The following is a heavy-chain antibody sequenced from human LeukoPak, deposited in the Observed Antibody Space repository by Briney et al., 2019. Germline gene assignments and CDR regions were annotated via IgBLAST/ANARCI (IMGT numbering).Heavy chain of an antibody. Sequence: ASVKVSCKASGYSLRSYGITWVRQAPGQGLEWMGWISAYNGNTKYPQKLQGRVTMTTDTSTSTAYMELRSLRSDDTAVYYCARGPIIDIVIVPAADDYYYMDVWGKGTTVTISS. J-gene: IGHJ6*03. CDR1: GYSLRSYG. CDR3: ARGPIIDIVIVPAADDYYYMDV. V-gene: IGHV1-18*01. D-gene: IGHD2-2*01. CDR2: ISAYNGNT.